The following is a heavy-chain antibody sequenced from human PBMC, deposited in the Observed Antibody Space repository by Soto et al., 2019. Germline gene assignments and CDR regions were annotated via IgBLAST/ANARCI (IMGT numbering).Heavy chain of an antibody. J-gene: IGHJ2*01. CDR2: IHPRDSDT. CDR3: ARQYYNFWSGSYSGSSYFDF. V-gene: IGHV5-51*01. Sequence: EVQLVQSGAEVKKPGESLKISCQGSGYYFSDYWIGWVRQMPGRGLEWMGIIHPRDSDTKYSPSFQGHVTFSVDTSIITAFLYWNSLKASDTAIYYCARQYYNFWSGSYSGSSYFDFWGRGTLVTVSS. D-gene: IGHD3-3*01. CDR1: GYYFSDYW.